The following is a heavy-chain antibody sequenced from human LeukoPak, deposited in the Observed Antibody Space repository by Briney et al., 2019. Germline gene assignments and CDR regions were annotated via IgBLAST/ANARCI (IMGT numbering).Heavy chain of an antibody. CDR1: GFTFSNYA. Sequence: GGSLRLSCAASGFTFSNYAMTWVRQAPGKGLERVSSFTASGGRTYYADSVKGRFTISRDNSKNTLYLQLNSLSAADTALYFCAKGLSDPNLVLDSWGQGTLVTVSS. J-gene: IGHJ4*02. D-gene: IGHD2-8*02. CDR3: AKGLSDPNLVLDS. V-gene: IGHV3-23*01. CDR2: FTASGGRT.